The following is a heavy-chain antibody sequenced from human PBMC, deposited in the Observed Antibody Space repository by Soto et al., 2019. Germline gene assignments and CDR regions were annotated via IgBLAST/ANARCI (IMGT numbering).Heavy chain of an antibody. D-gene: IGHD2-15*01. CDR2: IYWNDDK. CDR1: GFSLSTSGVG. V-gene: IGHV2-5*01. CDR3: AHSVGYCSGGSCYYYYYGMDV. Sequence: SGPSLVKPTQTLTLTCTFSGFSLSTSGVGVGWIRQPPGKALEWLALIYWNDDKRYSPSLKSRLTITKDTSKNQVVLTMTNMDPVDTATYYCAHSVGYCSGGSCYYYYYGMDVWGQGTTVTVSS. J-gene: IGHJ6*02.